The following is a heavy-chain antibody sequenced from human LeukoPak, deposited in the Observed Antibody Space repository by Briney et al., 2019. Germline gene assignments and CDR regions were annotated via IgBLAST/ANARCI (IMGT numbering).Heavy chain of an antibody. CDR1: GGTFSSYA. J-gene: IGHJ5*02. CDR3: ARDLAFRSSSWYGWFDP. V-gene: IGHV1-69*05. CDR2: IIPIFGTA. D-gene: IGHD6-13*01. Sequence: SVKVSCKASGGTFSSYAISWVRQAPGQGLEWMGGIIPIFGTANYAQKFQGRVTITTDESTSTAYMELSSLRSEDTAVYYCARDLAFRSSSWYGWFDPWGQGTLVTVFS.